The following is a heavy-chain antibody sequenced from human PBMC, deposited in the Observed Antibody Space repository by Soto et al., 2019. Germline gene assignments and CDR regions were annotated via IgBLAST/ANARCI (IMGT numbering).Heavy chain of an antibody. CDR1: GYRFTSYG. V-gene: IGHV1-18*01. CDR2: INAYNGNT. Sequence: VQLVQSGAEVKNPGASVKVSCKASGYRFTSYGIGWVRQAPGQGLEWMGCINAYNGNTNYAQNLQGRVTLTTDTSTSTAYMELRRMRSNDTAVYYCAMVDVYVTPTPQDVWGQGTTVTVSS. CDR3: AMVDVYVTPTPQDV. J-gene: IGHJ6*02. D-gene: IGHD3-16*01.